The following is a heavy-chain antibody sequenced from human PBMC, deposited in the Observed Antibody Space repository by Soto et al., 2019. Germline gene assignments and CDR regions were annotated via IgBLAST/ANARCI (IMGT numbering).Heavy chain of an antibody. CDR1: GFTFSSYA. D-gene: IGHD3-3*01. Sequence: GGSLRLSCAASGFTFSSYAMSWVRQAPGKGLEWVSAISGSGGSTYYADSVKGRFTISRDNSKNTLYLQMNSLRAEDTAVYYCAKCYDFWSQSYYMDVWGKGTTVTVSS. J-gene: IGHJ6*03. V-gene: IGHV3-23*01. CDR2: ISGSGGST. CDR3: AKCYDFWSQSYYMDV.